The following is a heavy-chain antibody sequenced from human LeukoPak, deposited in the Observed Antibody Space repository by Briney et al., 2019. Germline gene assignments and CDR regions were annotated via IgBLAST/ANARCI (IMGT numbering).Heavy chain of an antibody. Sequence: SETLSLTCTVSGGSISGYYWSWLRQSPGKGLEWIGGISYSGSTKYNPSLQSRVTISVDTSKNQFSLNLSSVTAADTAVYYRARNFDAWNAFDIWGQGTMVTVSS. CDR3: ARNFDAWNAFDI. J-gene: IGHJ3*02. D-gene: IGHD3-3*01. CDR2: ISYSGST. V-gene: IGHV4-59*01. CDR1: GGSISGYY.